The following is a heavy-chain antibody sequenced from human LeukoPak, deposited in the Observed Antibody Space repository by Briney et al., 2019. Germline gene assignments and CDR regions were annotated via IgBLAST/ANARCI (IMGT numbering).Heavy chain of an antibody. J-gene: IGHJ4*02. CDR3: ARVQYQLLYRGHFDS. D-gene: IGHD2-2*02. CDR1: GYTFTSYY. V-gene: IGHV1-46*01. CDR2: INPSGGST. Sequence: ASVKVSCKASGYTFTSYYMHWVRQAPGQGLEWMGIINPSGGSTSYAQKFQGRVTMTRDTSTSTVYMELSSLRSEDTAVYYCARVQYQLLYRGHFDSWGQGTLVTVSS.